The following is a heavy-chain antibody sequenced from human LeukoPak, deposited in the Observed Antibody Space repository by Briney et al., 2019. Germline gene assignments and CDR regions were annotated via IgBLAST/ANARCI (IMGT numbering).Heavy chain of an antibody. J-gene: IGHJ4*02. CDR3: ARGARGYYDSSGYGQFDY. Sequence: ASVKVSCKASGYTFTGYYMHWVRQAPGQGLEWMGWINPNSGGTNYAQKFQGRVTMTRDTSTSTVYMELSSLRSEDTAVYYCARGARGYYDSSGYGQFDYWGQGTLVTVSS. CDR1: GYTFTGYY. D-gene: IGHD3-22*01. V-gene: IGHV1-2*02. CDR2: INPNSGGT.